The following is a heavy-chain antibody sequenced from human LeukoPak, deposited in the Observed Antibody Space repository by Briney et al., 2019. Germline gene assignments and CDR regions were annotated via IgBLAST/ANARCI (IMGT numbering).Heavy chain of an antibody. CDR3: ARDLWSSIAAAGNSHAFDI. Sequence: ASVKVSCKASGGTFNSYAISWVRQAPGQGLEWMGRIIPILGIANYAQKFQGRVTITADKSTSTAYMELSSLRSEDTAVYYCARDLWSSIAAAGNSHAFDIWGQGTMVTVSS. CDR2: IIPILGIA. V-gene: IGHV1-69*04. J-gene: IGHJ3*02. D-gene: IGHD6-13*01. CDR1: GGTFNSYA.